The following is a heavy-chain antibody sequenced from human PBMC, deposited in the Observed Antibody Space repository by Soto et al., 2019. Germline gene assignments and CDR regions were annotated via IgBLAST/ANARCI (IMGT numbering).Heavy chain of an antibody. CDR2: INHSGST. CDR1: GGSFSGYY. V-gene: IGHV4-34*01. J-gene: IGHJ5*02. Sequence: SETLSLTCAVYGGSFSGYYWSWIRQPPGKGLEWIGEINHSGSTNYNPSLKSRVTISVDTSKNQFSLKLSSVTAADTAVYYCARASLYCSSTSCYGYWFDPWGQGTLVTVSS. CDR3: ARASLYCSSTSCYGYWFDP. D-gene: IGHD2-2*01.